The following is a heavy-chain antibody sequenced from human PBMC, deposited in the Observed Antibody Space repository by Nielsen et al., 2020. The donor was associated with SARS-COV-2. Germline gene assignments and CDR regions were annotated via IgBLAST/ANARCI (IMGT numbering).Heavy chain of an antibody. Sequence: SETLSLTCTVSGGSISSGGYYWSWIRQHPGKGLEWIGYIYYSGSTYYNPSLKSRVTISVDTSKNQFSLKLSSVTAADTAVYYCARATIFGVVIGFGFFDYWGQGTLVTVSS. D-gene: IGHD3-3*01. CDR3: ARATIFGVVIGFGFFDY. J-gene: IGHJ4*02. V-gene: IGHV4-31*03. CDR2: IYYSGST. CDR1: GGSISSGGYY.